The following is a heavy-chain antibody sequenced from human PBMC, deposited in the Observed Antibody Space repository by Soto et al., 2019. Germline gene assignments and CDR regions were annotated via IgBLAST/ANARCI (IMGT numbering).Heavy chain of an antibody. CDR2: IYSGGST. J-gene: IGHJ5*02. Sequence: GGSLRLSCAASGFTVSSNYMSWVRQAPGKGREWASVIYSGGSTYYADSVKGRFTISRDNSKNTRYLQMNSLSAEDTAVHYCARGKGYSRSPVDPWGQGTLVAVSS. CDR1: GFTVSSNY. V-gene: IGHV3-53*01. CDR3: ARGKGYSRSPVDP. D-gene: IGHD6-13*01.